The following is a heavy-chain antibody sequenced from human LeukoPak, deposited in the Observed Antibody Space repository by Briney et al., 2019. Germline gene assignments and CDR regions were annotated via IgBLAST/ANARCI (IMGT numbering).Heavy chain of an antibody. CDR2: IYPGDSDT. CDR3: ARQVPGCSGGSCYSGWFDP. D-gene: IGHD2-15*01. J-gene: IGHJ5*02. V-gene: IGHV5-51*01. CDR1: GYNFASYW. Sequence: GASLQISCKGSGYNFASYWIGWVRRMPGKGLEWMGSIYPGDSDTRYSPSVQGQVTISADKSINTAYLQWSSLNASDTAMYYCARQVPGCSGGSCYSGWFDPWGQGTLVTVSS.